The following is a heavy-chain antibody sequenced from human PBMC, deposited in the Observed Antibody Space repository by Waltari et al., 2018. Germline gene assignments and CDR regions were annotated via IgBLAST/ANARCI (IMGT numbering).Heavy chain of an antibody. Sequence: EVQLVESGGGVVKPGGSLRLAWAASGFIFSNAWMSWVRQDPGKGLEWVGRIKSKTDGGTTDYTAPVKGRFTISRDDSKNTLYLQMNSLKTEDTAVYYCTTARRYVYWGQGTLVTVSS. V-gene: IGHV3-15*01. J-gene: IGHJ4*02. D-gene: IGHD5-12*01. CDR3: TTARRYVY. CDR1: GFIFSNAW. CDR2: IKSKTDGGTT.